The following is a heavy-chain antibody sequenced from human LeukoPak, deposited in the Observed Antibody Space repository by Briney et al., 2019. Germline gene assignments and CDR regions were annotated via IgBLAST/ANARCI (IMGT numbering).Heavy chain of an antibody. J-gene: IGHJ3*02. V-gene: IGHV1-69*05. D-gene: IGHD3-22*01. Sequence: SVKVSCKASGGTFSSYAISWVRQAPGQGLEWMGRIIPIFGTANYAQKFQGRVTITTDEPTSTAYMELSSLRSEDTAVYYCARYDSSLLDAFDIWGQGTMVTVSS. CDR3: ARYDSSLLDAFDI. CDR2: IIPIFGTA. CDR1: GGTFSSYA.